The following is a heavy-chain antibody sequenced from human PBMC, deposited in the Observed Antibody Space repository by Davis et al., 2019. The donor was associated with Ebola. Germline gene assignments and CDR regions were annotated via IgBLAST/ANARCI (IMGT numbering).Heavy chain of an antibody. D-gene: IGHD6-19*01. CDR2: INAAGSVT. CDR1: GFSLGPHG. J-gene: IGHJ4*02. CDR3: ARQEGRYSTGWDV. Sequence: PGGSLRLSCATSGFSLGPHGMHWVRQAPGKGLVWVSRINAAGSVTTYADSVKGRFTISKDSGKNTLYLQMNGLRAEDTAVYYCARQEGRYSTGWDVWGQGTLVTVSS. V-gene: IGHV3-74*01.